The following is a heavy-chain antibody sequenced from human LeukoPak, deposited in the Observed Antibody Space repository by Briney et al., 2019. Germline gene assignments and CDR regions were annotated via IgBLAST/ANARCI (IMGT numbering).Heavy chain of an antibody. D-gene: IGHD3-22*01. CDR1: GFTFSNFG. CDR2: ISSSGSTI. V-gene: IGHV3-48*04. CDR3: AKDSSSDYYDSSGYYDY. Sequence: GGSLRLSCAASGFTFSNFGMHWVRQAPGKGLEWVSYISSSGSTIYYADSVKGRFTISRDNAKNSLYLQMNSLRAEDTAVYYCAKDSSSDYYDSSGYYDYWGQGTLVTVSS. J-gene: IGHJ4*02.